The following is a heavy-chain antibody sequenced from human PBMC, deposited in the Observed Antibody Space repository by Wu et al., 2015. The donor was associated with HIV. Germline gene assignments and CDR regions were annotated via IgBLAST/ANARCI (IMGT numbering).Heavy chain of an antibody. D-gene: IGHD3-10*01. V-gene: IGHV1-2*02. Sequence: QVQLVQSGAEVKKPGASVKVSCKASGYTFTGYYMHWVRQAPGQGLEWMGWINPNSGGTNYVQKFQGRVTMTRDTSISTAYMELSRLRSDDTAVYYCARGGLLVVRELPRNSNPTYGMDVVGPRA. CDR3: ARGGLLVVRELPRNSNPTYGMDV. CDR1: GYTFTGYY. CDR2: INPNSGGT. J-gene: IGHJ6*02.